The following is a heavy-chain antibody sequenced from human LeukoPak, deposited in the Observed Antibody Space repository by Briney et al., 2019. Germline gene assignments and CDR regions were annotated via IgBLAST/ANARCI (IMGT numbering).Heavy chain of an antibody. Sequence: ASVKVSCKASGYTFTGYYMHWVRQAPGQGLEWMGWINPNSGGTNYAQKFQGRVTMTRDTSISTAYMELSRLRSDDTAVYYCARARPYSSSWSIITNWFDPWGQGTLVTVSS. CDR2: INPNSGGT. J-gene: IGHJ5*02. CDR1: GYTFTGYY. V-gene: IGHV1-2*02. CDR3: ARARPYSSSWSIITNWFDP. D-gene: IGHD6-13*01.